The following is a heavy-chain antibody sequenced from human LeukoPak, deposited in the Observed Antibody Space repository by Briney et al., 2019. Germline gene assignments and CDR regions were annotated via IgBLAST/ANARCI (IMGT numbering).Heavy chain of an antibody. CDR3: ARRQGWLLLHRYFDY. CDR1: GGSISSNTYY. V-gene: IGHV4-39*07. D-gene: IGHD3-22*01. J-gene: IGHJ4*02. Sequence: PSETLSLTCTVSGGSISSNTYYWSWIRQPPGKGLEWIGEINHSGSTNYNPSLKSRVTISVDTSKNQFSLKLSSVTAADTAVYYCARRQGWLLLHRYFDYWGQGTLVTVSS. CDR2: INHSGST.